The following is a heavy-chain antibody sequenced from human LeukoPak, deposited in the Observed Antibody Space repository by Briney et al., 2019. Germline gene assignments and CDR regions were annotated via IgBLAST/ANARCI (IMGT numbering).Heavy chain of an antibody. D-gene: IGHD3-3*01. CDR3: ARNNDFWSGYQKYYFDY. V-gene: IGHV4-59*01. J-gene: IGHJ4*02. CDR1: GGSISSYY. CDR2: IYYSGST. Sequence: SETLSLTCTVSGGSISSYYWSWIRQPPGKGLEWIGYIYYSGSTNYNPSLKSRVTISVDTSKNQFSLKLTSETAADTAVYYCARNNDFWSGYQKYYFDYWGQGTLVTVSS.